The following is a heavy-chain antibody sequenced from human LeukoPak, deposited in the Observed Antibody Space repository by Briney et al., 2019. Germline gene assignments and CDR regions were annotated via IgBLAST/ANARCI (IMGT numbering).Heavy chain of an antibody. CDR2: ISSSGSTI. CDR3: ARDYCSSTSCYSGAFDY. Sequence: PGGSLRLSCAASGFTFDDYAMNWVRQAPGKGLEWVSYISSSGSTIYYADSVKGRFTISRDNAKNSLYLQMNSLRAEDTAVYYCARDYCSSTSCYSGAFDYWGQGTLVTVSS. V-gene: IGHV3-48*03. J-gene: IGHJ4*02. D-gene: IGHD2-2*02. CDR1: GFTFDDYA.